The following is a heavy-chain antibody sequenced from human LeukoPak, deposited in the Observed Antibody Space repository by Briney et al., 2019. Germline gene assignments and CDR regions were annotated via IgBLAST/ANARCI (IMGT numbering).Heavy chain of an antibody. Sequence: SETLSLTCTVSGGSISSSSYYWGWIRRPPGKGLEWIGSIYYSGSTYYNPSLKSRVTISVDTSKNQFSLKLSSVTAADTAVYYYARPSIVGATRGAFDIWGQGTMVTVSS. CDR2: IYYSGST. V-gene: IGHV4-39*01. J-gene: IGHJ3*02. CDR3: ARPSIVGATRGAFDI. D-gene: IGHD1-26*01. CDR1: GGSISSSSYY.